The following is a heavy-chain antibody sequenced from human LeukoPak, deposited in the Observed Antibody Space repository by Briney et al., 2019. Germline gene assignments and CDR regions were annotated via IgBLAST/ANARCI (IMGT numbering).Heavy chain of an antibody. CDR3: AKEEQYSYAI. Sequence: PGGSLRLSCAASGFTVTSYTMNWVRQAPGKGLEWVAVISYDGSNKYYADSVKGRFTISRDNSKDTLYLQMNSLRAEDTAVYYCAKEEQYSYAIWGQGTLVTVSS. CDR1: GFTVTSYT. J-gene: IGHJ4*02. CDR2: ISYDGSNK. V-gene: IGHV3-30*18. D-gene: IGHD5-18*01.